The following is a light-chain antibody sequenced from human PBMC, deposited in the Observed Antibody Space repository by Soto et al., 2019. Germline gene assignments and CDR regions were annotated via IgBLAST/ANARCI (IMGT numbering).Light chain of an antibody. CDR1: QSISSW. J-gene: IGKJ1*01. Sequence: DIQMTQSPSTLSASVGDIVTITCRASQSISSWLAWYQQKPGKAPKLLIYDASSLESGVPSRFSGSGSGTECTLTISSLQPDDCATYYCQQYNSYSWTGGQGPNEELQ. V-gene: IGKV1-5*01. CDR3: QQYNSYSWT. CDR2: DAS.